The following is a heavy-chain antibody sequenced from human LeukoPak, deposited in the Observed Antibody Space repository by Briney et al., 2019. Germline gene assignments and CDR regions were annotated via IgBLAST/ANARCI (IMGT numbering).Heavy chain of an antibody. Sequence: GGSLRLSCAASGFTFSSYWMTWVRQAPGKGLEWVANIKEDGTEKYSVDSVEGRFTISRDNANNSLYLQMNSLRVEDTAVYYCARGMTTQHWGQGTLVTVSS. CDR1: GFTFSSYW. D-gene: IGHD4-17*01. V-gene: IGHV3-7*01. CDR2: IKEDGTEK. J-gene: IGHJ4*02. CDR3: ARGMTTQH.